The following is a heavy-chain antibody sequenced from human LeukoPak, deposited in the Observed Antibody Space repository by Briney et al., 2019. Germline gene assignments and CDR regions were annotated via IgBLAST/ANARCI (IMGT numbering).Heavy chain of an antibody. CDR1: GGSISSYY. V-gene: IGHV4-4*07. CDR2: IYTSGST. Sequence: PSETLSPTCTVSGGSISSYYWSWIRQPAGKGLEWIGRIYTSGSTNYNPSLKSRVTMSVDTSKNQFSLKLSSVTAADTAVYYCARATYYYDSSGYPVGYYYYGMDVWGQGTTVTVSS. CDR3: ARATYYYDSSGYPVGYYYYGMDV. J-gene: IGHJ6*02. D-gene: IGHD3-22*01.